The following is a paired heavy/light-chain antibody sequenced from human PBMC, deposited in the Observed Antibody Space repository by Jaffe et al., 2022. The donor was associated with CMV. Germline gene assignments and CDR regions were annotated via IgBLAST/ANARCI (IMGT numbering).Light chain of an antibody. CDR1: SSNIGAGYD. Sequence: QSVLTQPPSVSGAPGQRVTISCTGSSSNIGAGYDVHWYQQLPGTVPKLLIYGNSHRPSGVPDRFSGSKSGTSASLAITGLQAEDEADYYCQSYDSSLSGSSVFGTGTKVTVL. CDR3: QSYDSSLSGSSV. V-gene: IGLV1-40*01. CDR2: GNS. J-gene: IGLJ1*01.
Heavy chain of an antibody. Sequence: EVQLVESGGGLVQPGGSLRLSCAASGFTFSSYWMNWVRQAPGKGLVWVSRITRDGSSTTYADSVKGRFTISRDNAKNTLYLQMNSLRAEDTAVYYCARDSRGEYLNAFDIWGQGTMVTVSS. CDR2: ITRDGSST. CDR1: GFTFSSYW. V-gene: IGHV3-74*01. D-gene: IGHD3-16*01. J-gene: IGHJ3*02. CDR3: ARDSRGEYLNAFDI.